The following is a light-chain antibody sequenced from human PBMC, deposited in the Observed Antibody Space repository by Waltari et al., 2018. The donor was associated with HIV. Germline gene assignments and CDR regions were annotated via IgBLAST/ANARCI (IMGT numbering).Light chain of an antibody. Sequence: QMTQSPSSLSASVGDRITITCRASHSISIYLNWYKQKPGKAPKLLIYAASSLQSGVPSRFSGSGSGTDFTLTISSLQPEDYATYYCQQSYRGTFGQGTKLEIK. CDR3: QQSYRGT. J-gene: IGKJ2*01. CDR2: AAS. V-gene: IGKV1-39*01. CDR1: HSISIY.